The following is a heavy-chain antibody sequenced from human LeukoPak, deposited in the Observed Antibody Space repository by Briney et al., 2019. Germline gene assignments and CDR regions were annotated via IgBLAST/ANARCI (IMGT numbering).Heavy chain of an antibody. D-gene: IGHD3-10*01. J-gene: IGHJ5*02. CDR1: GGSVSSSSYN. Sequence: SETLSLTCTVSGGSVSSSSYNWGWIRQPPGKGLEWIGSIYYSGSTYYNPSLKSRVTISVDTSKNQFSLKLSSVTAADTAVYYCARSSGSYINWFDPWGQGTLVTVSS. CDR2: IYYSGST. V-gene: IGHV4-39*01. CDR3: ARSSGSYINWFDP.